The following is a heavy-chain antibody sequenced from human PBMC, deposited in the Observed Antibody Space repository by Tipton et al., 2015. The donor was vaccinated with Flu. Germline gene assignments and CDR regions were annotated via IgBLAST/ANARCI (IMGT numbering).Heavy chain of an antibody. CDR2: IWYDGSNK. J-gene: IGHJ4*02. D-gene: IGHD1-7*01. CDR1: GFTFSSYG. CDR3: ARDLGLELLGLFDY. Sequence: SLRLSCAASGFTFSSYGMHWVRQAPGKGLEWVAVIWYDGSNKYYADSVKGRFTISRDNSKNTLYLQMNSLRAEDTAVYYCARDLGLELLGLFDYWGQGTLVTVSS. V-gene: IGHV3-33*01.